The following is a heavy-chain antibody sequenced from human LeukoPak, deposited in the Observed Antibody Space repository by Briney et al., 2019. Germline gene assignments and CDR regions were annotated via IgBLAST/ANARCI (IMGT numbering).Heavy chain of an antibody. CDR2: ISWNSGSI. V-gene: IGHV3-9*01. CDR3: AKIFRALDAFDI. J-gene: IGHJ3*02. D-gene: IGHD3-3*01. Sequence: PGGSLRLSCAASGFTFDDYAMHWVRQAPGKGLEWVSGISWNSGSIGYADSVKGRFTISRDNAKNSLYLQMNSLRAEDTALYYCAKIFRALDAFDIWGQGTMVTVSS. CDR1: GFTFDDYA.